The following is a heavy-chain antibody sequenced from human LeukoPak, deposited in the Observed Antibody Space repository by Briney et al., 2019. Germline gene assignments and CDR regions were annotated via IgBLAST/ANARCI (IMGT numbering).Heavy chain of an antibody. Sequence: GGSLRLSCAGSGFTFSNYAMNWVRQAPGKGLEWVSGISDSGGRTNYADSVKGRFTISRDNSKNTLYLQMNSLRAEDTAVYYCAKIPSRYCSSTSCYADYWGQGTLVTVSS. V-gene: IGHV3-23*01. CDR1: GFTFSNYA. CDR3: AKIPSRYCSSTSCYADY. CDR2: ISDSGGRT. J-gene: IGHJ4*02. D-gene: IGHD2-2*01.